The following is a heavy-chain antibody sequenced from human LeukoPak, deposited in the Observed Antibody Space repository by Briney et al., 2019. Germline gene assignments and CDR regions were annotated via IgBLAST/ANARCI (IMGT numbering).Heavy chain of an antibody. CDR1: GFTFSDYY. CDR2: ISSSSSYT. D-gene: IGHD5-18*01. J-gene: IGHJ4*02. Sequence: PGGSLRLSCAASGFTFSDYYMSWIRQAPGKGLEWVSYISSSSSYTNYADSVKGRFTISRDNAKNSLYLQMHSLRAEDTAVYYCAREVDTAMVPSIGDDYWGQGTLVTVSS. V-gene: IGHV3-11*06. CDR3: AREVDTAMVPSIGDDY.